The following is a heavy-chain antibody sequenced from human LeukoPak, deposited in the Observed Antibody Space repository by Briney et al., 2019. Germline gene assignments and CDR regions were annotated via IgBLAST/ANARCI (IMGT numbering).Heavy chain of an antibody. V-gene: IGHV4-39*07. J-gene: IGHJ5*02. CDR2: IYYSGST. Sequence: SETLSLTCTVSGGSISSSSYYWGRIRQPPGKGLEWIGSIYYSGSTYYNPSLKSRVTISVDTSKNQFSLKLSSVTAADTAVYYCARGPTVVTRNWFDPWGQGTLVTVSS. CDR3: ARGPTVVTRNWFDP. D-gene: IGHD4-23*01. CDR1: GGSISSSSYY.